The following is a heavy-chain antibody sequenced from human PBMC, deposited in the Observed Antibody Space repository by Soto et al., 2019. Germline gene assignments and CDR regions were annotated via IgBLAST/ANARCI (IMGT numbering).Heavy chain of an antibody. D-gene: IGHD6-13*01. CDR3: AKAPKPRRGAAAGYYYGMDV. Sequence: PGWSLRLSCAASGFTFGSYGMHWVRQAPGKGLEWVAVISYDGSNKYYADSGKGRFTISRDNSKNTLYLQMNSLRAEDTAVYYCAKAPKPRRGAAAGYYYGMDVWGQGTTVTVSS. CDR2: ISYDGSNK. J-gene: IGHJ6*02. V-gene: IGHV3-30*18. CDR1: GFTFGSYG.